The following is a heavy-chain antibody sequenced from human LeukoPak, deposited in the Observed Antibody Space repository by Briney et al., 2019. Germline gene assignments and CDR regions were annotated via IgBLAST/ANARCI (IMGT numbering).Heavy chain of an antibody. Sequence: GGSLRLSCVASGFTFSNYSTNWIRQAPGKGLEWVSYISSSSRATYYADSVKGRFTISRDNAKNSLYLQMNSLTDEDTAVYYCAAYSNYAYSFDPWGQGTLVTVSS. J-gene: IGHJ5*02. D-gene: IGHD4-11*01. CDR1: GFTFSNYS. V-gene: IGHV3-48*02. CDR2: ISSSSRAT. CDR3: AAYSNYAYSFDP.